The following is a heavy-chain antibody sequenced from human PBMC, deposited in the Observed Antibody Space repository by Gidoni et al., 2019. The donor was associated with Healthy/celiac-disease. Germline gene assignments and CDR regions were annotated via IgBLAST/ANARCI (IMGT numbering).Heavy chain of an antibody. V-gene: IGHV3-11*06. Sequence: QVQLVEAGGGLVKPGGSLRLSCAASGFTFSDYYMSWIRQAPGKGLEWVSYISSSSSYTNYADSVKGRFTISRDNAKNSLYLQMNSLRAEDTAVYYCARGGYCSSTSCYEDQYYFDYWGQGTLVTVSS. J-gene: IGHJ4*02. CDR1: GFTFSDYY. CDR2: ISSSSSYT. D-gene: IGHD2-2*01. CDR3: ARGGYCSSTSCYEDQYYFDY.